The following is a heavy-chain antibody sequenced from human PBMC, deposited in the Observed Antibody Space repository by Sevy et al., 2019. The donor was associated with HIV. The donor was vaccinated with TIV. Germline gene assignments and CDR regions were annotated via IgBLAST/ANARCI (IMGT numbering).Heavy chain of an antibody. CDR1: GFTFTSDW. D-gene: IGHD1-26*01. V-gene: IGHV3-74*01. CDR2: INSDGESI. CDR3: ARGSRGTFGS. J-gene: IGHJ4*02. Sequence: GGSLRLSCAASGFTFTSDWMHWVRQPPGKGLVWVSQINSDGESIRYANSVKGRFTTSRDNAKNTLYLQMNNLRAEDTAVYYCARGSRGTFGSWGQGTLVTVSS.